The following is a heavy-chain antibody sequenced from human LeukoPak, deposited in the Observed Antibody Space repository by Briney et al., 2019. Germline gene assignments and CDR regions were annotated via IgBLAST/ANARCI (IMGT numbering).Heavy chain of an antibody. D-gene: IGHD2-15*01. CDR2: IYNNGGT. CDR3: AGGYCSGGTCSRHLDN. CDR1: GFTVSRNH. J-gene: IGHJ4*02. Sequence: GGSLRLSCAASGFTVSRNHMSWVRQAPGKGLEWVSIIYNNGGTYYADSVKGRFTISRDNSRNTLDLQMNSLKADDTAVYYCAGGYCSGGTCSRHLDNWGQGTLVTVSS. V-gene: IGHV3-66*01.